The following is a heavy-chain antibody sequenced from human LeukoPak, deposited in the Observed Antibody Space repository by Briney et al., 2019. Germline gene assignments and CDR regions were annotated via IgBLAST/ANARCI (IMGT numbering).Heavy chain of an antibody. CDR3: ARESNCVGYFDY. CDR1: GFTVSSNY. Sequence: GGSLRLSCAASGFTVSSNYMSWVRQAPGKGLEWVSVFYSGGSTYYADSVKGRFTFSRDNSKNTLYLQMNSLRAEDTAVYYCARESNCVGYFDYWGQGTLVTVSS. CDR2: FYSGGST. V-gene: IGHV3-66*02. D-gene: IGHD4-11*01. J-gene: IGHJ4*02.